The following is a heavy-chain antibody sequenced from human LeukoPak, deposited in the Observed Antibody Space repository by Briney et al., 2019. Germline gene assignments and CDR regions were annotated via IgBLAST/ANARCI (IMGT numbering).Heavy chain of an antibody. CDR2: ISTYNGNT. CDR1: GYTFTSYG. Sequence: ASVKVSCKVSGYTFTSYGISWVRQAPGQGLECMGWISTYNGNTNYPQTLQGRVTMTTDTSTSPAYMELRSLRSDDTAVYYCARDPPAYCGGHCYSPYSGMDVWGQGTTVTVSS. J-gene: IGHJ6*02. V-gene: IGHV1-18*01. D-gene: IGHD2-21*02. CDR3: ARDPPAYCGGHCYSPYSGMDV.